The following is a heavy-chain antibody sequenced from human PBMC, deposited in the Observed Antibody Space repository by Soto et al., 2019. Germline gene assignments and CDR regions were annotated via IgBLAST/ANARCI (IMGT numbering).Heavy chain of an antibody. Sequence: PGGTLRLCCAASGFSFSSYAMSWVRQGPGKAPEWVSGISDSGGGTWYADSVKGRFTMSRDNSKNTLYLQMNSLTAADTAMYYCARKAYYASGRINLFDSWGQGTLVTVSS. J-gene: IGHJ4*02. V-gene: IGHV3-23*01. D-gene: IGHD3-10*01. CDR1: GFSFSSYA. CDR2: ISDSGGGT. CDR3: ARKAYYASGRINLFDS.